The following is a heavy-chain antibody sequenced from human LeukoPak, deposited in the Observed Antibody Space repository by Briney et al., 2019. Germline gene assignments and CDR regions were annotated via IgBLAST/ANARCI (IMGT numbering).Heavy chain of an antibody. CDR3: AELGITMIGDV. V-gene: IGHV3-48*03. CDR2: ISSSGSTI. Sequence: GGSLRLSCEASGFTFSSYEMNWVRQAPGKGLEWVSYISSSGSTIYYADSVKGRFTISRDNTKNSLYLQMNSLRAEDTAVYYCAELGITMIGDVWGKGTTVTISS. CDR1: GFTFSSYE. D-gene: IGHD3-10*02. J-gene: IGHJ6*04.